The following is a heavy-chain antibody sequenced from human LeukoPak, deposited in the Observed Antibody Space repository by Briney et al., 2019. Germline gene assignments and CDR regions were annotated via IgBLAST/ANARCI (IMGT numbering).Heavy chain of an antibody. D-gene: IGHD3-22*01. Sequence: GGSLRLSCAASGFTFSSYWMSWIRQAPGKGLEWVSYISGSGSTIYYADSVKGRFTISRDNAKNSLYLQMNSLRAEDTAVYYCAREGYDSSGYFDYWGQGTLVTVSS. J-gene: IGHJ4*02. V-gene: IGHV3-11*01. CDR2: ISGSGSTI. CDR3: AREGYDSSGYFDY. CDR1: GFTFSSYW.